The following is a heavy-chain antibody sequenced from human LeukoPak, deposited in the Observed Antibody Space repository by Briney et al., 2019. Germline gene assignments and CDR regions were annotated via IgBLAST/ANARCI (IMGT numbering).Heavy chain of an antibody. J-gene: IGHJ5*02. CDR1: GGTFLSHT. V-gene: IGHV1-69*08. Sequence: VASVKVSCKTSGGTFLSHTFSWVRQAPGHGLEWIGKITPVIETAKYAQTFQGRLSIYTDKDTTTVYMDLSGLRPDDTADYYCARVNLRGSNYNWFDPWGQGTRVIVSS. D-gene: IGHD3-10*01. CDR2: ITPVIETA. CDR3: ARVNLRGSNYNWFDP.